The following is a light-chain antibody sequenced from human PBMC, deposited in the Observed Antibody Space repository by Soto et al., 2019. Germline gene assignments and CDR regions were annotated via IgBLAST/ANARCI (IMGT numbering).Light chain of an antibody. V-gene: IGLV2-14*03. Sequence: QSALTQPASVSGSPGQSITISCTGTSSDVGNYNYVSWYQQHPGTAPKLMISNVSNRHSGVSNRFSGSKSGNTAYLTISGLQAEDEAEYYCSSYTGSTPLGVFGGGTKLTVL. CDR2: NVS. CDR1: SSDVGNYNY. CDR3: SSYTGSTPLGV. J-gene: IGLJ3*02.